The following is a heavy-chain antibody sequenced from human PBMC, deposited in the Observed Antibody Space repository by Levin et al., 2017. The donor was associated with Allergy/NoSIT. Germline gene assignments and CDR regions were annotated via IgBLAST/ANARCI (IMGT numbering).Heavy chain of an antibody. CDR2: MHYSGST. CDR3: ARHQKALAGIQYYYYMDV. CDR1: GGSVSSYY. Sequence: KSSETLSLTCTVSGGSVSSYYWSWIRQPPGKGLEYIGYMHYSGSTNYNPSLKSRVTMSVDTSKNQFSLKLSSVSAADTAIYYCARHQKALAGIQYYYYMDVWGKGTTVTVSS. V-gene: IGHV4-59*08. D-gene: IGHD6-19*01. J-gene: IGHJ6*03.